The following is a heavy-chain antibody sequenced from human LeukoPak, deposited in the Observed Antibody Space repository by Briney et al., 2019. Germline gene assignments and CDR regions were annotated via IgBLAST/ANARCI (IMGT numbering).Heavy chain of an antibody. J-gene: IGHJ3*02. CDR3: ASTGGYKNAFDI. Sequence: QPGRSLRLSCAASGFTFSTYSLHWVRQAPGKGLEWVANIKQDGSEQYSVDSVKGRFTSSRDNAKNSLYLQMNSLRVDVTAMYYCASTGGYKNAFDIWGQGTMVTVSS. CDR1: GFTFSTYS. V-gene: IGHV3-7*01. CDR2: IKQDGSEQ. D-gene: IGHD5-24*01.